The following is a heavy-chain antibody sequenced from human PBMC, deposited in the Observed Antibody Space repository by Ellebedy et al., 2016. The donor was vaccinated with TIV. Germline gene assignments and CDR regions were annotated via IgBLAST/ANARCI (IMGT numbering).Heavy chain of an antibody. J-gene: IGHJ4*02. Sequence: GGSLRLSCAASGFTFSSHSMNWVRQAPGKGLEWVSYINSSRSTIYYADSVKGRFTISRDNAKNSLYLQMNSLRDEDTAVYYCARGPYASWSGCFDYWGQGTLVTVSS. D-gene: IGHD3-3*01. CDR1: GFTFSSHS. CDR2: INSSRSTI. V-gene: IGHV3-48*02. CDR3: ARGPYASWSGCFDY.